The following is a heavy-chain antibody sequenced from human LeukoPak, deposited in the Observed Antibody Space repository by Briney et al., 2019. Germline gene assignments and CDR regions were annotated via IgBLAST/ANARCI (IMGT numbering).Heavy chain of an antibody. V-gene: IGHV4-61*02. Sequence: SETLSLTCTVSGGSISSGSYDWSWIRQPAGKGLEWIGRIYTSGSTNYDPSLKSRVTISVDTSKNQFSLKLSSVTAADTAVYYCARGYCSSTSCYYVDYWGQGTLVTVSS. CDR3: ARGYCSSTSCYYVDY. J-gene: IGHJ4*02. D-gene: IGHD2-2*01. CDR1: GGSISSGSYD. CDR2: IYTSGST.